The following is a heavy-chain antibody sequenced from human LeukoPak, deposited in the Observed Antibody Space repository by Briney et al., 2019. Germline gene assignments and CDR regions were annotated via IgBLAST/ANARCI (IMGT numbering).Heavy chain of an antibody. CDR3: ARDPRGPSGYDHSGRDTFDY. D-gene: IGHD3-22*01. CDR2: ALYDGSMK. CDR1: GFTFSDYS. Sequence: GGSLRLSCAASGFTFSDYSMHWVRQAPGKGLEWVGVALYDGSMKYYADSVKGRFTISRDNAQSALYLQMNSLRPEDTALYFCARDPRGPSGYDHSGRDTFDYWGQGTLVTVSS. J-gene: IGHJ4*02. V-gene: IGHV3-30*04.